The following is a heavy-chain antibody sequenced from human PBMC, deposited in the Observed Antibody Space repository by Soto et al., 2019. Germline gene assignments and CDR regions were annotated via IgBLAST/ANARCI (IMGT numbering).Heavy chain of an antibody. CDR1: GFTLSNFG. Sequence: PGGSLRLSCTASGFTLSNFGMHWVRQAPGKGLEWVALMWNDGSNKFYADSVKGRFTISRDNSKNTLYLQMNSLRGEDTAVYYCAREGSGWGLDVWGQGTTVTVSS. CDR2: MWNDGSNK. V-gene: IGHV3-33*01. D-gene: IGHD6-19*01. J-gene: IGHJ6*02. CDR3: AREGSGWGLDV.